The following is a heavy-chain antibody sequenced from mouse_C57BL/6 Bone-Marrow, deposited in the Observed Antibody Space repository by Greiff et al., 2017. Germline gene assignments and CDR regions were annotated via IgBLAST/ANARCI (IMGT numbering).Heavy chain of an antibody. J-gene: IGHJ4*01. CDR2: IDPEDGET. V-gene: IGHV14-2*01. CDR1: GFNIKDYY. D-gene: IGHD2-1*01. CDR3: ASNGTWEAMDY. Sequence: VQLQQSGAELVKPGASVKLSCTASGFNIKDYYMHWVKQRTEQGLAWIGRIDPEDGETKSAPKFQGKATITADTSSNTAYLQLSSLTSEDTAVYYCASNGTWEAMDYWGQGTSVTVSS.